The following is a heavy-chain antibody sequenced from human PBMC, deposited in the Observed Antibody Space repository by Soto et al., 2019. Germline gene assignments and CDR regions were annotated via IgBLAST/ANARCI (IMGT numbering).Heavy chain of an antibody. CDR2: VKQDENER. J-gene: IGHJ1*01. Sequence: VQLVESGGTWVQPGVCLRLSCTASGLVFSSSWVGWVRQAPGKGLEWVANVKQDENERYYVDSVKGRFTISRDNTKNSLYLQMNNLRAEDTAIYYCLRGQYTHGGQGTLVTVSS. CDR1: GLVFSSSW. CDR3: LRGQYTH. V-gene: IGHV3-7*01. D-gene: IGHD2-2*02.